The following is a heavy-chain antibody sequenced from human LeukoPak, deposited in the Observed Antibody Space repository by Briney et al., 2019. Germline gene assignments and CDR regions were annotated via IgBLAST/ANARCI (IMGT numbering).Heavy chain of an antibody. Sequence: ASVKVSCKVSGYTLTELSMHWVRQAPGKGLEWMGGFDPEDGETIYAQKFQGRVTMTEDTSTDTAYMELSSLRSEDTAVYYCATYYYDSSGYLFRRVLDYWGQGTLVTVSS. J-gene: IGHJ4*02. CDR3: ATYYYDSSGYLFRRVLDY. V-gene: IGHV1-24*01. D-gene: IGHD3-22*01. CDR1: GYTLTELS. CDR2: FDPEDGET.